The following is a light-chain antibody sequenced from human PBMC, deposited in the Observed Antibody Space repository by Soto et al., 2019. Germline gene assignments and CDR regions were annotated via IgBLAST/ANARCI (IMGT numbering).Light chain of an antibody. Sequence: QSVLTQPPSVSGAPGQRVIISCTGSSSNIGAGYDVHWYQQLPGTAPKLLIYVNSNRPSGVPDRFSGSKSGTSASLAITGLQAEDEADYYCQSYDSSLSAYVFGTGTKLTVL. J-gene: IGLJ1*01. CDR1: SSNIGAGYD. V-gene: IGLV1-40*01. CDR3: QSYDSSLSAYV. CDR2: VNS.